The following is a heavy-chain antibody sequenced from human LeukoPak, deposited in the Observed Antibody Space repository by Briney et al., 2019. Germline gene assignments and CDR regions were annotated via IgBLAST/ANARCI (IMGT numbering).Heavy chain of an antibody. Sequence: GGSLRLSCAASGLTFANHPMSWVRQALGKGLEWVSTMSGSDGSTYYADSVKGRFTISRDNSKNALYLQMNYLRAEDTAVYYCAKDFHDLLTGYHGLLDYWGQGTLVTVSS. J-gene: IGHJ4*02. V-gene: IGHV3-23*01. CDR2: MSGSDGST. D-gene: IGHD3-9*01. CDR1: GLTFANHP. CDR3: AKDFHDLLTGYHGLLDY.